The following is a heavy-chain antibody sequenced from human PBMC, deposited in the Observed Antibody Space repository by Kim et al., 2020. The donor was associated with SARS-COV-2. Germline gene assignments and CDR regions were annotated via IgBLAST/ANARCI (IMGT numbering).Heavy chain of an antibody. D-gene: IGHD6-13*01. V-gene: IGHV2-70*01. CDR2: K. CDR3: ARTLTAAGLDY. Sequence: KYYSTTPNTRLTISKDTSKNQVVLTMTNMDPVDTATYYCARTLTAAGLDYWGQGTLVTVSS. J-gene: IGHJ4*02.